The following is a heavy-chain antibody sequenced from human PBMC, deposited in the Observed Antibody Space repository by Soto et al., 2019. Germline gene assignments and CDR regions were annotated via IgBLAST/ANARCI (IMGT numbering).Heavy chain of an antibody. CDR3: ARVAAVGLYYYYYMDV. J-gene: IGHJ6*03. V-gene: IGHV4-31*03. D-gene: IGHD6-13*01. CDR2: IKYSGNS. CDR1: GDSISSGGYY. Sequence: SETLSLTCTVSGDSISSGGYYWSWIRQHPGKGLEWIGYIKYSGNSYYNPSLKSRVTISVDTSKSQFSLKLSSVTAADTAVYYCARVAAVGLYYYYYMDVWGKGTTVTVSS.